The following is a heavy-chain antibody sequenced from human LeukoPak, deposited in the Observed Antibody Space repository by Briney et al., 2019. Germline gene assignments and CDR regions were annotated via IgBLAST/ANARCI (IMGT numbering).Heavy chain of an antibody. V-gene: IGHV4-4*07. Sequence: SETLSLTCTVSGGSISSYYWSWIRQPAGKGLEWIGRIYTSGSTNYHPSLMSRVTMSVDTSKNQFSLNLSSVIAADTAVYYCAREGSYRPLDYWGQGTLVTVSS. CDR2: IYTSGST. D-gene: IGHD1-26*01. J-gene: IGHJ4*02. CDR3: AREGSYRPLDY. CDR1: GGSISSYY.